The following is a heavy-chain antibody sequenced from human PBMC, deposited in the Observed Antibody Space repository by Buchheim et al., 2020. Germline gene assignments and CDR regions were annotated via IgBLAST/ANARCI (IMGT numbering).Heavy chain of an antibody. CDR3: AREENCTGGVCYGAFDY. Sequence: QVQLQESGPGPVKPSETLSLTCTVSGGSISSYYWSWIRQPPGKGLEWIGYIYYSGSTNSNPSLKSRVTISVDTSKNKFSLKLSSVTAADTAVYYCAREENCTGGVCYGAFDYWGQGTL. V-gene: IGHV4-59*01. J-gene: IGHJ4*02. CDR1: GGSISSYY. CDR2: IYYSGST. D-gene: IGHD2-8*02.